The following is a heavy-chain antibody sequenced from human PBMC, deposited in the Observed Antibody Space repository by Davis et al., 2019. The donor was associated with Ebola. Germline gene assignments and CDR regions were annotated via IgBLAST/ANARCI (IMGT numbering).Heavy chain of an antibody. D-gene: IGHD2-2*02. CDR3: ARDGCTSTSCYIGAGHFDY. J-gene: IGHJ4*02. CDR2: ISAYNGNT. V-gene: IGHV1-18*01. CDR1: GGTFSSYA. Sequence: AASVKVSCKASGGTFSSYAISWVRQAPGQGLEWMGWISAYNGNTNYAQKLQGRVTMTTDTSTSTAYMELRSLRSDDTAVYYCARDGCTSTSCYIGAGHFDYWGQGTLVTVSS.